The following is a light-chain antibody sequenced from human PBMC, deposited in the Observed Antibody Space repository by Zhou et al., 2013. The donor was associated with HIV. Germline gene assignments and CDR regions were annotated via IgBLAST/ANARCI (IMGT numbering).Light chain of an antibody. J-gene: IGKJ2*03. CDR2: KAS. Sequence: IQMTQSPSSLSASVRDRVTITCRASQNINSWLAWYQQKPGKAPKLLIYKASNLESGVPSRFSGSGSGTEFTLTISSLQPEDFATYFCLQYHTFPRSFGQGTKLESK. CDR3: LQYHTFPRS. CDR1: QNINSW. V-gene: IGKV1-5*03.